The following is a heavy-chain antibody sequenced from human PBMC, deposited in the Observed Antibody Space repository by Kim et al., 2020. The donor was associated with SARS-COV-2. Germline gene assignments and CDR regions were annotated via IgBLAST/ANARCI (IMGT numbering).Heavy chain of an antibody. D-gene: IGHD3-10*01. V-gene: IGHV4-59*01. Sequence: SETLSLTCTVSGGSISSYYWSWIRQPPGKGLEWIGYIYYSGSTNYNPSLKSRVTISVDTSKNQFSLKLSSVTAADTAVYYCAGGGITMVRGAIYYYYYGMDVWGQGTTVTVSS. CDR2: IYYSGST. CDR3: AGGGITMVRGAIYYYYYGMDV. CDR1: GGSISSYY. J-gene: IGHJ6*02.